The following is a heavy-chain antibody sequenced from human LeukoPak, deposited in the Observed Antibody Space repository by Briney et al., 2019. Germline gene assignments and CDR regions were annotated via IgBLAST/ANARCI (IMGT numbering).Heavy chain of an antibody. CDR2: IRYDGSNK. J-gene: IGHJ6*03. Sequence: GGSLRLSCAASGFTFSSYGMHWVRQAPGKGLEWVAFIRYDGSNKYYTDSVKGRFTISRDNSKNTLYLQMNSLRAEDTAVYYCARTYYYDSSGYYPIAYYYMDVWGKGTTVTVSS. D-gene: IGHD3-22*01. V-gene: IGHV3-30*02. CDR1: GFTFSSYG. CDR3: ARTYYYDSSGYYPIAYYYMDV.